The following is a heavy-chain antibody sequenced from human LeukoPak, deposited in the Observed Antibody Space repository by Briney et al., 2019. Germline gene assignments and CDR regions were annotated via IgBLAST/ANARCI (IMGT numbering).Heavy chain of an antibody. Sequence: PGGSLRLSCAASGFTFSSYSMNWVRQAPGKGLEWVSSISSSSSYIYYADSVKGRFTISRDNAKNSLYLQMNSLGAEDTAVYYCARFPQGYCSGGSCYAPLDYWGQGTLVTVSS. CDR2: ISSSSSYI. V-gene: IGHV3-21*01. J-gene: IGHJ4*02. CDR1: GFTFSSYS. D-gene: IGHD2-15*01. CDR3: ARFPQGYCSGGSCYAPLDY.